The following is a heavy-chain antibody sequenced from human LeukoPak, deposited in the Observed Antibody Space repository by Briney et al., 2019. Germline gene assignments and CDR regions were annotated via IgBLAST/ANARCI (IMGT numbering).Heavy chain of an antibody. V-gene: IGHV3-30-3*01. CDR1: GFTFRSYA. J-gene: IGHJ5*02. CDR3: ASVGKRQQLLGNWFDP. D-gene: IGHD6-13*01. Sequence: AGGSLRLSCAASGFTFRSYAMHWVRQAPGKGLEWVAVISYDGSNKYYADSVKGRFTFSRDNSKNTMYLQMNSLRPEDTAVYYCASVGKRQQLLGNWFDPWGQGTLVTVSP. CDR2: ISYDGSNK.